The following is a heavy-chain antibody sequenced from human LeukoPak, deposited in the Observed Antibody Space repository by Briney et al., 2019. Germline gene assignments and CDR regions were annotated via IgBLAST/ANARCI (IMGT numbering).Heavy chain of an antibody. V-gene: IGHV3-7*01. Sequence: GGSLRLSCAASGFTLSSYWMSWVRQAPGKGLEWVATIRQDGSEKYYVDSVKGRFTISRDNAKNSLYLQMDSLRAEDTAVYYCARELYYYDSSGYGLAYWGQGTLVTVSS. CDR2: IRQDGSEK. CDR1: GFTLSSYW. D-gene: IGHD3-22*01. CDR3: ARELYYYDSSGYGLAY. J-gene: IGHJ4*02.